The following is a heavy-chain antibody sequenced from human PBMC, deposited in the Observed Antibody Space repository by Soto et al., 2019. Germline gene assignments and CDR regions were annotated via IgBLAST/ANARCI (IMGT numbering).Heavy chain of an antibody. CDR2: IKQDGSEK. J-gene: IGHJ6*02. D-gene: IGHD1-26*01. CDR1: GFTFSSYW. V-gene: IGHV3-7*03. Sequence: PGGSLRLSCAASGFTFSSYWMSWVRQAPGKGLEWVANIKQDGSEKYYVDSVKGRFTISRDNAKNSLYLQMNSLRAEDTAVYYCARSIVGATDYYYSMDVWGQGTTVTVS. CDR3: ARSIVGATDYYYSMDV.